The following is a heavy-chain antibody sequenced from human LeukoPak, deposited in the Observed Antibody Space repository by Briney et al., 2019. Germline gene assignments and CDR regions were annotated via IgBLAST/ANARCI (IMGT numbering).Heavy chain of an antibody. V-gene: IGHV3-48*02. Sequence: GGSLRLSCSASGFTFNIYSMNWVRQAPGKGLEWVAYISSGGSTTYYGDSVRGRFTISRDNAKNSLYLQMNSLSNEDTAVYYCARGDARSNTTCYPLSCFDSWGHGTLVTLSS. CDR1: GFTFNIYS. D-gene: IGHD2-2*01. CDR2: ISSGGSTT. J-gene: IGHJ4*01. CDR3: ARGDARSNTTCYPLSCFDS.